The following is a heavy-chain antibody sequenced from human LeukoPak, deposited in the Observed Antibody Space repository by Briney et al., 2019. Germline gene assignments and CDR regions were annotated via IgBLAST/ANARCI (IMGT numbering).Heavy chain of an antibody. V-gene: IGHV3-23*01. CDR3: AKDGGSSSRFDAFDI. J-gene: IGHJ3*02. D-gene: IGHD6-13*01. Sequence: GGSLRLSCAASGFTFSSYAMSWVRQAPGKGLEWVSAVSGSGGSTYYADSVKGRFTISRDNSKNTLYLQMNSLRAEDTAVYYCAKDGGSSSRFDAFDIWGQGTMVTVSS. CDR1: GFTFSSYA. CDR2: VSGSGGST.